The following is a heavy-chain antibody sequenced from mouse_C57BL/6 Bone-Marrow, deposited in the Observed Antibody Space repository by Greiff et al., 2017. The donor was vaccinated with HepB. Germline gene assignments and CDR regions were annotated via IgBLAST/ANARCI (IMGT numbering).Heavy chain of an antibody. J-gene: IGHJ1*03. CDR1: GYAFSSSW. CDR3: ARRSNYDFWYFDV. Sequence: QVQLKESGPELVKPGASLKISCKASGYAFSSSWMNWVKQRPGKGLEWIGRIYPGDGDTNYNGKFKGKATLTADKSSSTAYMQLSSLTSEDSAVYFCARRSNYDFWYFDVWGTGTTVTVSS. CDR2: IYPGDGDT. V-gene: IGHV1-82*01. D-gene: IGHD2-5*01.